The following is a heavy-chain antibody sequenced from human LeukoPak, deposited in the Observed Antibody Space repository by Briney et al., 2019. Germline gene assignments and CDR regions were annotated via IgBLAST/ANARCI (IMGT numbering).Heavy chain of an antibody. CDR1: GYSFTSYW. J-gene: IGHJ4*02. CDR2: IDPSDSYT. CDR3: ARIPYSSGWYYFDY. Sequence: GESLKISCKGSGYSFTSYWISWVRQMPGKGLEWMGRIDPSDSYTNYSPSFQGHVTISADKSANTAYLQWSSLKASDTAMYYCARIPYSSGWYYFDYWGQGTLVTVSS. V-gene: IGHV5-10-1*01. D-gene: IGHD6-19*01.